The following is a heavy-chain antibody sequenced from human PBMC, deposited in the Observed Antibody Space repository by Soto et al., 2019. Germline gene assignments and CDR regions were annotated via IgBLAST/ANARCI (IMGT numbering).Heavy chain of an antibody. D-gene: IGHD3-3*01. Sequence: DVQLVESGGGLVQPGRSLRLSCAASGFNFDEYAMHWVRQAPGKGLEWVSGISWNSGSIGYADSVKGRFTISRDNAKSSLYLQMNSLRAEDTALYYCAKDRSPYYDFWSGYSNNWGQGTLVTVSS. J-gene: IGHJ4*02. CDR2: ISWNSGSI. CDR3: AKDRSPYYDFWSGYSNN. V-gene: IGHV3-9*01. CDR1: GFNFDEYA.